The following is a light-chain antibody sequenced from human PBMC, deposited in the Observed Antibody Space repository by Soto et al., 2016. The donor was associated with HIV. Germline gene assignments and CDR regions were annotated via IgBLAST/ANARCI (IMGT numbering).Light chain of an antibody. CDR1: NVGSKS. J-gene: IGLJ2*01. Sequence: SCVLTQPPSLSVAPRKTARITCGGNNVGSKSVHWYQQKPGQAPVLVVYDDSDRPSGIPERFSGSNSGNTATLTINRVEAGDEADYYCQVWDVSSDHVVFGGGTKLTVL. CDR3: QVWDVSSDHVV. V-gene: IGLV3-21*03. CDR2: DDS.